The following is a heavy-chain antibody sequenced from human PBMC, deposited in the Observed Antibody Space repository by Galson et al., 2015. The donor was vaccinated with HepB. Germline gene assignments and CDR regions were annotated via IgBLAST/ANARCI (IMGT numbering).Heavy chain of an antibody. V-gene: IGHV1-46*03. CDR1: GYTFTSYY. CDR2: INPSGGST. J-gene: IGHJ5*02. D-gene: IGHD3-10*01. CDR3: ARVVLTRSRGSGSKRERTDNWFDP. Sequence: SVKVSCKASGYTFTSYYMHWVRQAPGQGLEWMGIINPSGGSTSYAQKFQGRVTMTRDTSTSTVYMELSSLRSEDTAVYYCARVVLTRSRGSGSKRERTDNWFDPWGQGTLVTVSS.